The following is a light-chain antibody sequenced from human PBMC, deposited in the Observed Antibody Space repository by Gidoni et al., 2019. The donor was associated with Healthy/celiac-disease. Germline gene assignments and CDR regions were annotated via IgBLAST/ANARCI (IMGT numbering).Light chain of an antibody. CDR2: DVS. V-gene: IGLV2-11*01. CDR3: CSYAGSYTFEV. CDR1: SSDVGGYNY. J-gene: IGLJ3*02. Sequence: QSALTQPRSVSGSPGQSGTISCTGTSSDVGGYNYVSWYQQHPGKAPKLMIYDVSKRPSGVPDRFSGSKSGNTASLTISVLQAEDEADYYCCSYAGSYTFEVFGGGTKLTVL.